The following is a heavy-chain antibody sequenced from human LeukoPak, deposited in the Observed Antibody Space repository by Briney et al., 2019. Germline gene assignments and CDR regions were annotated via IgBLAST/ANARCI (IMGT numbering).Heavy chain of an antibody. V-gene: IGHV4-34*01. D-gene: IGHD3/OR15-3a*01. Sequence: SETLSLTCAVYGGSFSGYYWSWIRQPPGKGLEWIGTIYYSGSTYYNPSLKSRVTISVETSKNQFSLKLGSVTAADTAVYYCTRNSGIIFGFRYSDLWGRGTLVTVSS. CDR3: TRNSGIIFGFRYSDL. CDR2: IYYSGST. CDR1: GGSFSGYY. J-gene: IGHJ2*01.